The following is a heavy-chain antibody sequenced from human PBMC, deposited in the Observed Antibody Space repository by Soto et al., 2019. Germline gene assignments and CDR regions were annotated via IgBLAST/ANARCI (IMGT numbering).Heavy chain of an antibody. CDR2: INHSGST. Sequence: PSETLSLTCAIYDGSFSVYYWIWIRQSPGEGLEWIGEINHSGSTNYNPSLKSRVTMSVDASKNQFSLKLSSMTAADTAVYYCARDSTRRGACDIWGQGTTVTVSS. CDR1: DGSFSVYY. J-gene: IGHJ3*02. V-gene: IGHV4-34*01. D-gene: IGHD4-4*01. CDR3: ARDSTRRGACDI.